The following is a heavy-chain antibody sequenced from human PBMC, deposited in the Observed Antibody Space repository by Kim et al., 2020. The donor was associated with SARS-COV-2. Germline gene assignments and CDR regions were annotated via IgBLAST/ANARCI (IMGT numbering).Heavy chain of an antibody. CDR3: ATVPNTSGYYRGKGLDV. CDR2: IVVGSGDT. CDR1: GITFSSTA. V-gene: IGHV1-58*01. D-gene: IGHD5-18*01. J-gene: IGHJ6*02. Sequence: SVKVSCKASGITFSSTAVQWVRQARGQRLEWIGWIVVGSGDTNYAQKFQERGTITRDMSTSTVYMELSSLRSEDTAVYYCATVPNTSGYYRGKGLDVWG.